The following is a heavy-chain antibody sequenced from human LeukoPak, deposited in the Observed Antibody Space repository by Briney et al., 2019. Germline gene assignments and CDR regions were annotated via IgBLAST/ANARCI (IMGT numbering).Heavy chain of an antibody. J-gene: IGHJ6*03. CDR3: AKEYHVLRYLDPMDV. CDR2: ISYDGSNK. D-gene: IGHD3-9*01. Sequence: PGRSLRLSCAASGFTFSSYGMHWVRQAPGKGLEWVAVISYDGSNKYYADSVKGRFTISRDNSKNTLYLQMNSLRAEDTAVYYCAKEYHVLRYLDPMDVWGKGTTVTVSS. CDR1: GFTFSSYG. V-gene: IGHV3-30*18.